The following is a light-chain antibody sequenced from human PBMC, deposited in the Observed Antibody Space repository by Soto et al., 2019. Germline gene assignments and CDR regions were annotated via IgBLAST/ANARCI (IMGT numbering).Light chain of an antibody. CDR2: KAS. Sequence: DIQMTQSPSTLSASVGDRVTITCRASQSISSWLAWYQQKPGKAPKVLIYKASNLQRGVPSRFSGSGSGTDFTLTISSLQPDDFATYYCQQCNSYPPTFGQGTTVDIK. J-gene: IGKJ1*01. CDR3: QQCNSYPPT. V-gene: IGKV1-5*03. CDR1: QSISSW.